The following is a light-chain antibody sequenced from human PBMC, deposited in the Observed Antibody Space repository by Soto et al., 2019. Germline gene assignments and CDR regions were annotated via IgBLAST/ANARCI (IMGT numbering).Light chain of an antibody. CDR1: QDIASY. Sequence: DIQLTQSPSFLSASVGDRVIITCRANQDIASYLAWYQQKPGKAPKLLIYDASTLQSGVPSRFSGSGSGTEFTLTISSLQPEDFATYYFQQLNYYPLTFGQGAKVEIK. CDR2: DAS. CDR3: QQLNYYPLT. V-gene: IGKV1-9*01. J-gene: IGKJ1*01.